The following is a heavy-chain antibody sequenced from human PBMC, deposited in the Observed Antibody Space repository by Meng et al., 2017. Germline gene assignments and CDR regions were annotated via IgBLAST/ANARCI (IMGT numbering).Heavy chain of an antibody. D-gene: IGHD2-15*01. J-gene: IGHJ5*02. Sequence: ASMKVSCKASGYTFTSYYMHWVRQAPGQGLEWMGIINPSGGSTSYAQKFQGRVTMTRDTSTSTVYMELSSLRSEDTAVYYCARDRGGYCSGGSCYSEDNWFDPWGQGTLVTFSS. V-gene: IGHV1-46*01. CDR1: GYTFTSYY. CDR2: INPSGGST. CDR3: ARDRGGYCSGGSCYSEDNWFDP.